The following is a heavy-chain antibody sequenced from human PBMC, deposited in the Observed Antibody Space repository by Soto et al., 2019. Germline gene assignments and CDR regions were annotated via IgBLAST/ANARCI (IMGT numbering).Heavy chain of an antibody. Sequence: PGGSLRLSCAASGFTFSSYNMNWVRQAPGKGLEWVSSISPNSDYDYYADSVKGRFTISRDNAKHSLYLQMNSLRAEDTAVYYCARDLGATLIVDGDFDFWGQGTLVTVSS. CDR3: ARDLGATLIVDGDFDF. V-gene: IGHV3-21*01. J-gene: IGHJ4*02. CDR1: GFTFSSYN. D-gene: IGHD3-22*01. CDR2: ISPNSDYD.